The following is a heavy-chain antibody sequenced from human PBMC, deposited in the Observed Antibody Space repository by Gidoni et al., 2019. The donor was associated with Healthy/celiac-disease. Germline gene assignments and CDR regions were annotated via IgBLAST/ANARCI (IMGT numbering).Heavy chain of an antibody. D-gene: IGHD3-3*01. CDR1: GYTFTSYY. Sequence: QVQLVQSGAEVKKPGASVKVSCKASGYTFTSYYMHWVRQAPGQGLEWMGIINPSGGSTSYAQKFQGRVTMTRDTSTSTVYMELSSLRSEDTAVYYCAREGAIFGVVHASVYYFDYWGQGTLVTVSS. J-gene: IGHJ4*02. V-gene: IGHV1-46*01. CDR2: INPSGGST. CDR3: AREGAIFGVVHASVYYFDY.